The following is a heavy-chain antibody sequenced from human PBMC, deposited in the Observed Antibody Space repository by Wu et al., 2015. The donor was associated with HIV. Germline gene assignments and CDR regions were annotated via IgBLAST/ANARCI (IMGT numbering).Heavy chain of an antibody. CDR3: ARRYYGSGSYYFSYMDV. CDR1: GYTFTAYY. J-gene: IGHJ6*03. Sequence: QVQLVQSGAEVKKPGSSVKVSCKASGYTFTAYYMHWVRQATGQGLEWMGWMNPNSGNTGYAQKFQGRVTITRNTSISTAYMELSSLRSEDTAVYYCARRYYGSGSYYFSYMDVWGKGTTVTVSS. D-gene: IGHD3-10*01. CDR2: MNPNSGNT. V-gene: IGHV1-8*03.